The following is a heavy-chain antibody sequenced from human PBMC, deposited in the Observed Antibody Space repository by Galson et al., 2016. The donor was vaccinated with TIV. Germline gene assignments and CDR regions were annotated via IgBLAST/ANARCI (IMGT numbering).Heavy chain of an antibody. CDR1: GYTFTTYY. D-gene: IGHD1-26*01. CDR3: TRDLGRRREY. CDR2: IDPSGGGT. J-gene: IGHJ4*02. Sequence: SVKVSCKASGYTFTTYYIHWVRQAPGQGLEWMGVIDPSGGGTTYAQKFQARVTMTRDTSTSTVYMGLSSLKSEDTAVYYCTRDLGRRREYWGQGTLATVSS. V-gene: IGHV1-46*01.